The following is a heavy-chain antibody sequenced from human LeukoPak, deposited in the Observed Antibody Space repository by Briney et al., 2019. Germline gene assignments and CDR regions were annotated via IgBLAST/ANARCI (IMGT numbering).Heavy chain of an antibody. Sequence: GGSLRLSCAASGFTFNNYAMKWVRQAPGKGLEWVSVISGSGGTTYYADSVKGRFTISRDSSKNTLYLQMNSLRAEDTAIYYCAKVSGGGIYYDGMDVWGQGTTVTVYS. CDR2: ISGSGGTT. D-gene: IGHD1-14*01. J-gene: IGHJ6*02. CDR1: GFTFNNYA. CDR3: AKVSGGGIYYDGMDV. V-gene: IGHV3-23*01.